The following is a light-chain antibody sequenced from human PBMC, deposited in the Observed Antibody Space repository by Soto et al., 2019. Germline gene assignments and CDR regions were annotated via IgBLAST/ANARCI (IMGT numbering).Light chain of an antibody. Sequence: DIQMTQSPPSLSASVGDRVTITCRASQGIRNFVAWYQQKPGKHPKLLIYAASTLQSGVPSRFSGSGSGTDFTLTINSLQPEDVATYSCQKYSSVPVFGPGTKVEI. CDR1: QGIRNF. J-gene: IGKJ3*01. V-gene: IGKV1-27*01. CDR3: QKYSSVPV. CDR2: AAS.